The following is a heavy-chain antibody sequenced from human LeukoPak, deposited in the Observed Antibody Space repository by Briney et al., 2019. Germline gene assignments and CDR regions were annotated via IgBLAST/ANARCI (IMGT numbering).Heavy chain of an antibody. D-gene: IGHD3-22*01. J-gene: IGHJ5*02. Sequence: SETLSLTCNVLGGSIRSSNYYWGWIRQPPGKGLEWIGSIYYSGSAYYNPSLKGRGTMSVDTPNNQFSLKLTSATATDTAVYYCVRLFYYDSRGPPSWGQGTLVTVSS. CDR3: VRLFYYDSRGPPS. V-gene: IGHV4-39*01. CDR1: GGSIRSSNYY. CDR2: IYYSGSA.